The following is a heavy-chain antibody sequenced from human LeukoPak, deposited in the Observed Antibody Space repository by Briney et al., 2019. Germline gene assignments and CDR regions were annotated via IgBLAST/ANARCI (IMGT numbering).Heavy chain of an antibody. CDR2: INHSGSN. Sequence: SETLSLTCAVYGGSFSCYYWRWIRQPPGKGLEWLGEINHSGSNNYTPSRKSRVTISVDTSKNQFSLKLSSVTAADTAVYYCARLRFLEWLFKPHGWFDPWGQGTLVTVSS. J-gene: IGHJ5*02. CDR1: GGSFSCYY. D-gene: IGHD3-3*01. V-gene: IGHV4-34*01. CDR3: ARLRFLEWLFKPHGWFDP.